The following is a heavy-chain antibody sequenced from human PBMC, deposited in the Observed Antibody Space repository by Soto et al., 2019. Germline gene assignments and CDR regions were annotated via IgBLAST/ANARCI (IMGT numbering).Heavy chain of an antibody. D-gene: IGHD6-19*01. V-gene: IGHV1-18*01. CDR2: ISAYNGNT. CDR3: ARDLYSSGWFDAFDI. CDR1: GYTFTSYG. Sequence: ASVKVSCKASGYTFTSYGISWVRQAPGQGLEWMGWISAYNGNTNYAQKLQGRVTMTTDTSTSTAYMELRSLRSDDTAVYYCARDLYSSGWFDAFDIWGQGTMVTVSS. J-gene: IGHJ3*02.